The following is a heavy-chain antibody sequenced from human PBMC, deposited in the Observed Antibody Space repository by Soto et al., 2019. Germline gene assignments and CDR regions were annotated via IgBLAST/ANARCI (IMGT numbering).Heavy chain of an antibody. CDR1: GGSFSGCY. CDR3: SXVPIRKYCSGDSCYSGAFDI. CDR2: INHVLST. D-gene: IGHD2-15*01. V-gene: IGHV4-34*01. Sequence: TSETLSLTCAVYGGSFSGCYWIWIRQPPVNGLEFIGEINHVLSTNYNPSLKSRFTISLYTSKNHFSLKLSSFTAACTAVYYCSXVPIRKYCSGDSCYSGAFDISGQGTMVTVSS. J-gene: IGHJ3*02.